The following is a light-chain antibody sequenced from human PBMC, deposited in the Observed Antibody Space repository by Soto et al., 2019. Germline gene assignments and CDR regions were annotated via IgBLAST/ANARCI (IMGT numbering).Light chain of an antibody. Sequence: EIQMTQSPSTLSGYVGDSFTLTFRASQNINTDLAWYQQKPGKAPKLLIYDASSLESGVPSRFSGSGSGTEFTLTITSLQPDDFATYYCQQYNSYPWTFGQGTKVDIK. CDR2: DAS. CDR3: QQYNSYPWT. V-gene: IGKV1-5*01. CDR1: QNINTD. J-gene: IGKJ1*01.